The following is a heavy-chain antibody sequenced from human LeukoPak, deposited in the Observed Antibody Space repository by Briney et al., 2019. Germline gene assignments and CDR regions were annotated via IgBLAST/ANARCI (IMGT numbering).Heavy chain of an antibody. V-gene: IGHV4-59*01. CDR3: ARGSRELYYFDY. Sequence: SETLSLTCTVSGGSISSYYWSWIRQPPGKGLEWIGYIYYSGSTKYNPSLKSRVTISVDASKTQYSLKLNSVTAADTAVYYCARGSRELYYFDYWGQGTLVTVSS. D-gene: IGHD1-7*01. CDR1: GGSISSYY. CDR2: IYYSGST. J-gene: IGHJ4*02.